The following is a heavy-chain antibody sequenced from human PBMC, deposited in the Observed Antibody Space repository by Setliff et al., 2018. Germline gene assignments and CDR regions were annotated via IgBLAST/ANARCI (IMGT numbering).Heavy chain of an antibody. CDR2: ISVYNGDT. J-gene: IGHJ4*02. CDR1: GYTFRNYA. Sequence: ASVKVSCKASGYTFRNYAFAWVRQAPGQGLEWVGWISVYNGDTNYAQKFQGRVTITADKSTSTAYMELSSLRSEDTAVYYCARATRNNFDYWGQGTLVTVSS. CDR3: ARATRNNFDY. V-gene: IGHV1-18*01.